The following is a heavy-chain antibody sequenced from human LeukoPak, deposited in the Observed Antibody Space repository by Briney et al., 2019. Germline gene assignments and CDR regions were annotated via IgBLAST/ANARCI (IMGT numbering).Heavy chain of an antibody. J-gene: IGHJ4*02. V-gene: IGHV4-59*11. CDR2: IYYSGNT. CDR3: ARDNGDYPYYFDF. Sequence: SETLSLTCTVSGGSISSHYWSWIRQPPGKRLEWIGYIYYSGNTDYNPSLNSRVTISIDTSRTQFSLRLRSVTAADTAVYYCARDNGDYPYYFDFWGQGTLVTVSS. CDR1: GGSISSHY. D-gene: IGHD4-17*01.